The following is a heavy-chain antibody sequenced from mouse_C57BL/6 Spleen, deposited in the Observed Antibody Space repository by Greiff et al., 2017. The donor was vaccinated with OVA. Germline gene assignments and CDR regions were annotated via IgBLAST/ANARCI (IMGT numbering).Heavy chain of an antibody. Sequence: EVQRVESGAELVRPGASVKLSCTASGFNIKDDYMHWVKQRPEQGLEWIGWIDPENGDTEYASKFQGKATITADTSSNTAYLQLSSLTSEDTAVYYCTTGGIFDYWGQGTTLTVSS. V-gene: IGHV14-4*01. CDR2: IDPENGDT. CDR3: TTGGIFDY. D-gene: IGHD1-1*01. CDR1: GFNIKDDY. J-gene: IGHJ2*01.